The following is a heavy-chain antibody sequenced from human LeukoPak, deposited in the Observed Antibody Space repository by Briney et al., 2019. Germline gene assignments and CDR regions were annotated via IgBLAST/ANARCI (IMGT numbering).Heavy chain of an antibody. Sequence: SVKVSCKXSGGTFISNTISWVRQAPGQGLEGMGRIIPIYDLSNYSQKFQGRVTITADKSTTTAYMEVSSLRSEDTAVYYCARDRIVGPMESAFVIWGQGTMVTVSS. J-gene: IGHJ3*02. D-gene: IGHD1-26*01. CDR2: IIPIYDLS. CDR3: ARDRIVGPMESAFVI. CDR1: GGTFISNT. V-gene: IGHV1-69*04.